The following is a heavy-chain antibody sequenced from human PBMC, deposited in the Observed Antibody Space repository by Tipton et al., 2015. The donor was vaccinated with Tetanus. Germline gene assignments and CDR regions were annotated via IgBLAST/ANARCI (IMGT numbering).Heavy chain of an antibody. CDR1: GFPFSRFS. V-gene: IGHV3-48*02. J-gene: IGHJ4*02. D-gene: IGHD2/OR15-2a*01. CDR2: MTSDTRTI. CDR3: ARSVEYGFDS. Sequence: FLRLSCAASGFPFSRFSMNWVRQAPGKGLEWVSYMTSDTRTIYYADSVRGRFTISRDNARSSLYLQMNSLRDEDTALYYCARSVEYGFDSWGQGTPVTVSS.